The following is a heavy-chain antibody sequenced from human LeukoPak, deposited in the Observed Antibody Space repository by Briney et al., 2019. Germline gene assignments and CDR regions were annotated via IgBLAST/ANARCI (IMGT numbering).Heavy chain of an antibody. J-gene: IGHJ5*02. CDR1: GFTFSSYA. D-gene: IGHD3-3*01. Sequence: GGSLRLYCAASGFTFSSYAMSWVRQAPGKGLEWGSAISGSGGSTYYADSVKGRFTISRDNSKNTLYLQMNSLRAEDTAVYYCAKHLAYDFWSGYYTGIPTGWFDPWGQGTLVTVSS. V-gene: IGHV3-23*01. CDR3: AKHLAYDFWSGYYTGIPTGWFDP. CDR2: ISGSGGST.